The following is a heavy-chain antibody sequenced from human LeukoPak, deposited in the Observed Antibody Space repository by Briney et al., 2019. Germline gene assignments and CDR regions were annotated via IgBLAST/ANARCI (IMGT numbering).Heavy chain of an antibody. CDR3: ASILGQPISSSWRHDAFDI. V-gene: IGHV4-34*01. CDR2: INHSGGT. Sequence: PSETLSLTCAVSGGSFSGFFWSWIRQPPGRGLEWIGDINHSGGTNYIPSLKSRVTISVDTSKNQFSLKLSSVTAADTAVYYCASILGQPISSSWRHDAFDIWGQGTMVTVSS. CDR1: GGSFSGFF. D-gene: IGHD6-13*01. J-gene: IGHJ3*02.